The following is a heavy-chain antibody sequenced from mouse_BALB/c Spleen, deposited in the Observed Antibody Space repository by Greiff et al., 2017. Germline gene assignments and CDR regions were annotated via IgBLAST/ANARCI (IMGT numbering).Heavy chain of an antibody. D-gene: IGHD2-3*01. Sequence: EVKLEESGGGLVQPGGSRKLSCAASGFTFSDYGMAWVRQAPGKGPEWVAFISNLAYSIYYADTVTGRFTISRENAKNTLYLEMSSLRSEDTAMYYCARDRDGYSFDYWGQGTTLTVSS. CDR3: ARDRDGYSFDY. J-gene: IGHJ2*01. V-gene: IGHV5-15*02. CDR1: GFTFSDYG. CDR2: ISNLAYSI.